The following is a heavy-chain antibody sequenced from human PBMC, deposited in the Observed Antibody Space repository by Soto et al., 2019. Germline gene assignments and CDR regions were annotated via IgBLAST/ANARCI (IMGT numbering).Heavy chain of an antibody. V-gene: IGHV1-58*01. Sequence: SSVKVSCKASGFTFTSSAVQWVRQARGQRLEWIGWIVVGSGNTNYAQKFQERVTIPRDMSTSTAYMELSSLRSEDTAVYYCAADSLEGDAFDIWGQGTMVTVSS. CDR1: GFTFTSSA. CDR3: AADSLEGDAFDI. J-gene: IGHJ3*02. CDR2: IVVGSGNT.